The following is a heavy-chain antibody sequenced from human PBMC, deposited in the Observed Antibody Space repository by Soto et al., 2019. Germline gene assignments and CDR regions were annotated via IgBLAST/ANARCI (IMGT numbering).Heavy chain of an antibody. J-gene: IGHJ6*02. CDR1: GGSISTTTYY. CDR3: ATHTRDSSGWYYYGMDV. V-gene: IGHV4-39*01. CDR2: IYYTGRT. D-gene: IGHD6-25*01. Sequence: SETLSLTCTVSGGSISTTTYYWGWVRQPPGKGLEWIGNIYYTGRTYYNPSLKSRVTISVDTSNNQFSLRLNSVTAADTAVYYCATHTRDSSGWYYYGMDVWGQGTTVPVSS.